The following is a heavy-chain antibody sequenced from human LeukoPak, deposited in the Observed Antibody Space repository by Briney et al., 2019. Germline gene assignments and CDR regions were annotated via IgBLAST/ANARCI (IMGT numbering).Heavy chain of an antibody. D-gene: IGHD3-22*01. Sequence: SQTLSLTCTVSGGSISSGGYYWSWIRQHPGKGLEWIGYIYYSGSTYYNPSLKSRVTISVDTSKNQFSLKLSSVTAADTAVYYCARDAVEYYYDSSGYYHFLDYWGQGTLVTVSS. CDR1: GGSISSGGYY. J-gene: IGHJ4*02. CDR2: IYYSGST. CDR3: ARDAVEYYYDSSGYYHFLDY. V-gene: IGHV4-31*03.